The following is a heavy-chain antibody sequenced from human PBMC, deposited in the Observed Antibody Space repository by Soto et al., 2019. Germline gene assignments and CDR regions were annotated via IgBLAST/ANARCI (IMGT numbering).Heavy chain of an antibody. V-gene: IGHV4-61*01. CDR3: ARVLGYSGYDQIDY. J-gene: IGHJ4*02. Sequence: QVQLQESGPGLVKPSETLSLTCTVSGGSVSSGSYYWSWIRQPPGKGLEWIGYIYYSGSTNYNPSLKSRVTISVDTSKNQFCLKLSSVTAADTAVYYCARVLGYSGYDQIDYWGQGTLVTVSS. CDR2: IYYSGST. D-gene: IGHD5-12*01. CDR1: GGSVSSGSYY.